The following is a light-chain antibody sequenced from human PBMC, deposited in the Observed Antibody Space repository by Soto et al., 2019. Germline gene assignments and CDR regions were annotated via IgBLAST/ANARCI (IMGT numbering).Light chain of an antibody. V-gene: IGLV1-40*01. CDR1: SSNIGAGYD. Sequence: QSVLTQPPSVSGAPGQRVTISCTGSSSNIGAGYDVHWYQQLPGTAPKLLIYGNSNRPSGVPDRFSGSKSGTSASLAITGLQAEDEDDHYCQPYDSSLSRYVFGTGTRSPS. CDR2: GNS. CDR3: QPYDSSLSRYV. J-gene: IGLJ1*01.